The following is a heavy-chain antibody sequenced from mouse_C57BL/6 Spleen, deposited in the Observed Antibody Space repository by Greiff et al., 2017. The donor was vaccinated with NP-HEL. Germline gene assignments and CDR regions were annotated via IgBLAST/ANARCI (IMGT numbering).Heavy chain of an antibody. D-gene: IGHD1-1*01. CDR3: ARVYGSSYGYFDV. CDR1: GYTFTDYY. J-gene: IGHJ1*03. V-gene: IGHV1-76*01. CDR2: IYPGSGNT. Sequence: QVQLKESGAELVRPGASVKLSCKASGYTFTDYYINWVKQRPGQGLEWIARIYPGSGNTYYNEKFKGKATLTAEKSSSTAYMQLSSLTSEDSAVYFCARVYGSSYGYFDVWGTGTTVTVSS.